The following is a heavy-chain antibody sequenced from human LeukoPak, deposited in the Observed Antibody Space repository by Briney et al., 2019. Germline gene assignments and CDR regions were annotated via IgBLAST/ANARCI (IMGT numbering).Heavy chain of an antibody. Sequence: GGSLRLSCAASGFTFSSYWMSWVRQTPGKGLEWVANIKLDGSEKYYVDSVKGRFTISGDSARNSLYLQMNSLRAEDTAVYYCARVSSTSYYFDYWGQGTLVTVSS. V-gene: IGHV3-7*04. J-gene: IGHJ4*02. D-gene: IGHD6-6*01. CDR3: ARVSSTSYYFDY. CDR1: GFTFSSYW. CDR2: IKLDGSEK.